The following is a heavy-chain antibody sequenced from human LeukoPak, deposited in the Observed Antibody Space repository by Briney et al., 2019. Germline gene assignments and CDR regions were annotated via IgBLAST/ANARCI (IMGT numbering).Heavy chain of an antibody. Sequence: GGSLRLSCAASGITFSSFGMNWVRQAPGKGLEWVSSISGSTTYIYYADSVKGRFTISRDNPKNSLYLQMNSLRAEDTALYYCVRYRDYSYGMDVWGPGTTVTVSS. CDR1: GITFSSFG. J-gene: IGHJ6*02. V-gene: IGHV3-21*01. D-gene: IGHD1-26*01. CDR3: VRYRDYSYGMDV. CDR2: ISGSTTYI.